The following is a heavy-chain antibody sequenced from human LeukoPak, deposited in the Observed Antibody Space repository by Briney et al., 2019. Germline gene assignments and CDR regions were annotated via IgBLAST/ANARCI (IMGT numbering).Heavy chain of an antibody. V-gene: IGHV3-7*04. J-gene: IGHJ4*02. D-gene: IGHD5-18*01. Sequence: PGGSLRLSCAASGFTFSGYWMSWVRQAPGKGLEWVANIKLDGSEKYYVDSVKGRFTISRDNAKNSLYLQMNSLRAEDTAVYYCARDRIQLWSHDYWGQGTLVTVSS. CDR2: IKLDGSEK. CDR3: ARDRIQLWSHDY. CDR1: GFTFSGYW.